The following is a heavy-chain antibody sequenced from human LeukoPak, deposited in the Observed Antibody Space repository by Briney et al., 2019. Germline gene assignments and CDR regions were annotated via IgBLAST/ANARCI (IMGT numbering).Heavy chain of an antibody. J-gene: IGHJ5*02. CDR3: ARDHAAGWELPLNWFDP. CDR1: GYTFTSYG. CDR2: ISVYNGHT. D-gene: IGHD1-26*01. V-gene: IGHV1-18*01. Sequence: ASVKVSCKASGYTFTSYGISWVRQAPGQGLEWMGWISVYNGHTNYAQKFQGRVTMTTDQSTTTAYMELRSLRADDTAVYYCARDHAAGWELPLNWFDPWGKGTLVTVSS.